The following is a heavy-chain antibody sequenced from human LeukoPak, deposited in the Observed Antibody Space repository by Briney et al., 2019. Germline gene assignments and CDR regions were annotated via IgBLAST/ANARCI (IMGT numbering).Heavy chain of an antibody. CDR1: GGSFSGYY. V-gene: IGHV4-34*01. CDR3: ARRLGRKFGERFYYYHYMDV. Sequence: PSETLSLTCAVYGGSFSGYYWSWIRQPPGKGLEWIGEMNHSGSTNYNPSLKSRATISVDTSKNQFSLKLSSVTAADTAVYYCARRLGRKFGERFYYYHYMDVWGKGTTVTISS. CDR2: MNHSGST. D-gene: IGHD3-10*01. J-gene: IGHJ6*03.